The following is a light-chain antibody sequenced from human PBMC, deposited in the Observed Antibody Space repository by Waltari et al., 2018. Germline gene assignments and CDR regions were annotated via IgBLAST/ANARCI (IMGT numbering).Light chain of an antibody. Sequence: EKVMTQSPATLSVSPGERATLSCRASQSISTNLAWYQQKPGQAPRLLIYGASTRATGIPAGFSGSGSGTEFTLSISSLQSEDFAIYYCQQYNNWPRTFGQGTKVEIK. CDR1: QSISTN. V-gene: IGKV3-15*01. J-gene: IGKJ1*01. CDR2: GAS. CDR3: QQYNNWPRT.